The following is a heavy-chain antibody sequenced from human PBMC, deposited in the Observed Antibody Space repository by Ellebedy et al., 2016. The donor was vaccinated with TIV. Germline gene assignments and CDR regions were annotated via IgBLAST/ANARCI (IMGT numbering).Heavy chain of an antibody. CDR3: ARDYDSSGCFDY. D-gene: IGHD3-22*01. V-gene: IGHV1-46*04. J-gene: IGHJ4*02. CDR1: GYTFTSYY. Sequence: AASVKVSCKASGYTFTSYYIHWVRQAPGQGLEWMGIINPSGGSTSYAQKLQGRVTVTTDTSTSIVYMELSSLRSEDTAVYYCARDYDSSGCFDYWGQGTLVTVSS. CDR2: INPSGGST.